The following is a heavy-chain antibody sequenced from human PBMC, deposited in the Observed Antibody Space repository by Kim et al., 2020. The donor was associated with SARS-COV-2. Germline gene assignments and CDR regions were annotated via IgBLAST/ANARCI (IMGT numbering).Heavy chain of an antibody. CDR2: IYYSGST. Sequence: SETLSLTCTVSGGSISSYYWSWIRQPPGKGLEWIGYIYYSGSTNYNPSLKSRVTISVDTSKNQFSLKLSSVTAADTAVYYCARGGSREWFDPWGQGTLVTVSS. CDR1: GGSISSYY. CDR3: ARGGSREWFDP. J-gene: IGHJ5*02. V-gene: IGHV4-59*01.